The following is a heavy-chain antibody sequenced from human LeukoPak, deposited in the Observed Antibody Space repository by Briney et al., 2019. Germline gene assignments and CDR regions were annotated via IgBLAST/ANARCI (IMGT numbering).Heavy chain of an antibody. Sequence: SETLSLTCAVYGGSSSGYYWSWIRQPPGKGLEWIGEINHSGSTNYNPSLKSRVTISVDTSKNQFSLKLSSVTAADTAVYYCARGRAGDRAFDYWGQGTLVTVSS. D-gene: IGHD7-27*01. CDR1: GGSSSGYY. J-gene: IGHJ4*02. V-gene: IGHV4-34*01. CDR3: ARGRAGDRAFDY. CDR2: INHSGST.